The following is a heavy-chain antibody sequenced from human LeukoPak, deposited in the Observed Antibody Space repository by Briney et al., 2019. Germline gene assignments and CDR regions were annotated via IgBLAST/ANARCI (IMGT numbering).Heavy chain of an antibody. CDR1: GYSFTSYW. CDR2: IYPGDSGT. CDR3: ARGSRVFAHYDSSGYYSAFDI. V-gene: IGHV5-51*01. J-gene: IGHJ3*02. Sequence: GESLKISCKGSGYSFTSYWIGWVRQMPGKGLEWMGIIYPGDSGTRYSPSSQGQVTISADKSISTAYLQCSSLKASDTAMYYCARGSRVFAHYDSSGYYSAFDIWGQGTMVTVSS. D-gene: IGHD3-22*01.